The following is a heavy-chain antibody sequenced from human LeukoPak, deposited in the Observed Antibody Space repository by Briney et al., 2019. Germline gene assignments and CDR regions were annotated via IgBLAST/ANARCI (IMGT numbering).Heavy chain of an antibody. V-gene: IGHV3-13*01. CDR2: IGTAGDT. CDR1: GFTFSSYD. Sequence: GGSLRLSCAASGFTFSSYDMHWVRHATGKGLEWVSAIGTAGDTYYPGSVKGRFTISRENAKNSLYLQMNSLRAGDTAVYYCARGSGSYPYYFDYWGQGTLVTVSS. J-gene: IGHJ4*02. D-gene: IGHD1-26*01. CDR3: ARGSGSYPYYFDY.